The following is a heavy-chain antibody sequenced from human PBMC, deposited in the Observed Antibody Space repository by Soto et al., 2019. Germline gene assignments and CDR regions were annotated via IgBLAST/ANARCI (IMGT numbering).Heavy chain of an antibody. CDR1: GYTFTGYY. CDR2: INPNSGGT. Sequence: GASVKVSCKASGYTFTGYYMHWVRQAPGQGLEWMGWINPNSGGTNYAQKFQGWVTMTRDTSISTAYMELSRLRSDDTAVYYCASGKYSDDVGAFDIWGQGTMVTVSS. J-gene: IGHJ3*02. D-gene: IGHD5-12*01. V-gene: IGHV1-2*04. CDR3: ASGKYSDDVGAFDI.